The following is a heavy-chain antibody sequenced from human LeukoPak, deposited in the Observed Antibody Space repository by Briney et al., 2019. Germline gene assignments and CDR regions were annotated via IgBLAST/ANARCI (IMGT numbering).Heavy chain of an antibody. D-gene: IGHD3-10*01. Sequence: ASVKVSCKASGYTFTSYDINWVRQATGQGLEWMGWMNPNSGNTGYAQKFQGRVTMTRNTSISTAYMELSSLRSEDTAVYYCAREGPRVRGVITHFDYWGQGTLVTVSS. CDR2: MNPNSGNT. CDR3: AREGPRVRGVITHFDY. CDR1: GYTFTSYD. J-gene: IGHJ4*02. V-gene: IGHV1-8*01.